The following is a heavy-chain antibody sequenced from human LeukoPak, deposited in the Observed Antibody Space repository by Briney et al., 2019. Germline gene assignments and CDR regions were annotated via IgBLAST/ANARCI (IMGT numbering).Heavy chain of an antibody. CDR2: IYHSGST. Sequence: SETLSLTCTVSGYSISSGYYWGWIRQPPGKGLEWIGSIYHSGSTYYNPSLKSRVTISVDTSKNQFSLKLSSVTAADTAVYYCARDVAAAGPSFDYWGQGTLVTVSS. CDR3: ARDVAAAGPSFDY. D-gene: IGHD6-13*01. J-gene: IGHJ4*02. V-gene: IGHV4-38-2*02. CDR1: GYSISSGYY.